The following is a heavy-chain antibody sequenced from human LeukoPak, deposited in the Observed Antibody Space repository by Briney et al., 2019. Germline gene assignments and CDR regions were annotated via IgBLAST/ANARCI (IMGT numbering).Heavy chain of an antibody. J-gene: IGHJ4*02. CDR1: GYTFTGYY. CDR3: ARAKDMIVATYYFDY. V-gene: IGHV1-2*02. CDR2: INPNSGGT. D-gene: IGHD3-22*01. Sequence: ASVKVSCKASGYTFTGYYMHWVRQAPGQGLEWMGWINPNSGGTNYAQKFQGRVTMTRDTSISTAYMELSRLRSDDTAVYYCARAKDMIVATYYFDYWGQGTLVTVSS.